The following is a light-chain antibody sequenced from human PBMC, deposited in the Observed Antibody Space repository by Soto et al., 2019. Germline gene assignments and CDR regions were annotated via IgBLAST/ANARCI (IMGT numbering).Light chain of an antibody. CDR1: QDISIY. J-gene: IGKJ5*01. CDR3: QQYNSYST. CDR2: KAS. Sequence: DILLTQSPSTLSAFVGDTVALTGRASQDISIYLAWYHQKPGRAPKLLIYKASSLESGVPSRFSGSGSGTEFTLTISSLQPDDFATYYCQQYNSYSTFGQGTRLEI. V-gene: IGKV1-5*03.